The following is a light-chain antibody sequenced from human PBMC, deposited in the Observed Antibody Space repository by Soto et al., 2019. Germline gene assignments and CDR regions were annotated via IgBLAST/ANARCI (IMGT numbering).Light chain of an antibody. Sequence: QSALTQPASVSGSPGQSVNISCTATTSDVGGYNYLSWYQQHPGKAPKLILYDGSSRPSGVSNRFSGSKSGNTASLIISGLQPEDEADYHCSSYTRTTVVFGGGTKLTVL. J-gene: IGLJ2*01. CDR1: TSDVGGYNY. CDR2: DGS. CDR3: SSYTRTTVV. V-gene: IGLV2-14*03.